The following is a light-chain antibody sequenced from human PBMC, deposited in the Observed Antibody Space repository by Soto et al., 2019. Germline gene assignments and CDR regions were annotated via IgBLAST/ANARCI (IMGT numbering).Light chain of an antibody. J-gene: IGKJ1*01. Sequence: EIVLTQSPATLSLSPGERATLSCRASQSVSSYLAWYQQKPGQAPRLLIYDASNRATGIPARFSGSGSGTDFTLTISSLEPEDFAVYYCQQRSNWPWTFXQGTKLDIK. CDR1: QSVSSY. V-gene: IGKV3-11*01. CDR3: QQRSNWPWT. CDR2: DAS.